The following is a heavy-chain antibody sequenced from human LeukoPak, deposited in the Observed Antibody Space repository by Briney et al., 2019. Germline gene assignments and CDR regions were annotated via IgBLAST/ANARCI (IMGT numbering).Heavy chain of an antibody. D-gene: IGHD2-2*03. Sequence: GGSLRLSCAASGFTFSSYAMSWVRQAPGKGLEWVGRIKSKTDGGTTDYAAPVKGRFTISRDDSKNTLYLQMNSLKTEDTAVYYCTTDGYCSSTSCYKAGVWGQGTLVTVSS. CDR2: IKSKTDGGTT. J-gene: IGHJ4*02. CDR3: TTDGYCSSTSCYKAGV. V-gene: IGHV3-15*01. CDR1: GFTFSSYA.